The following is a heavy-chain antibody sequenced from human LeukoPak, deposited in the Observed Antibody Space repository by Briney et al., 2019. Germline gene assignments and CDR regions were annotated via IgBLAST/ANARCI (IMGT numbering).Heavy chain of an antibody. D-gene: IGHD3-22*01. CDR3: ASGRARNYYDSSGYYPPVDY. J-gene: IGHJ4*02. CDR2: IIPIFGTA. Sequence: SVTVSFKASGGTFSSYAISWVRQAPGQGLEWMGGIIPIFGTANYAQKFQGRVTITTDESTSTAYMELSSLRSKDTAVYYCASGRARNYYDSSGYYPPVDYWGQGTLVTVSS. V-gene: IGHV1-69*05. CDR1: GGTFSSYA.